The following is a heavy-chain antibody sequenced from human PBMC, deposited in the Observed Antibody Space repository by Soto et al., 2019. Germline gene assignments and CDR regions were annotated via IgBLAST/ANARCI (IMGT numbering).Heavy chain of an antibody. Sequence: SETLSLTCTVSGGSISSYYWSWIRQPPGKGLEWIGYIYYSGSTNYNPSLKSRVTISVDTSKNQFSLKLSSATAADTAVYYCARDRGGYNLDDWGQGTLVTV. CDR1: GGSISSYY. CDR2: IYYSGST. D-gene: IGHD5-12*01. J-gene: IGHJ4*02. CDR3: ARDRGGYNLDD. V-gene: IGHV4-59*01.